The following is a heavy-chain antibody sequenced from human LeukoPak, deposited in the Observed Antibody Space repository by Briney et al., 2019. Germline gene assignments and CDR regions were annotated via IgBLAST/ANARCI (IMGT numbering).Heavy chain of an antibody. CDR1: GGTFSSYA. CDR3: ARGGEWEPKYYYYYMDV. J-gene: IGHJ6*03. Sequence: SVKVSCKASGGTFSSYAISWVRQAPGQGLEWMGGIIPIFGTANYAQKFQGRVTITTDESTSTAYMELSSLRSEDTAVYCCARGGEWEPKYYYYYMDVWGKGTTVTVSS. CDR2: IIPIFGTA. D-gene: IGHD1-26*01. V-gene: IGHV1-69*05.